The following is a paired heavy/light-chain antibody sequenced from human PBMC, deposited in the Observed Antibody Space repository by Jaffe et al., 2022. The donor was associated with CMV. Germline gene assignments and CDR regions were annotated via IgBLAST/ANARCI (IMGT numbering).Light chain of an antibody. CDR3: QSYDTSLSAI. J-gene: IGLJ2*01. CDR2: ENK. V-gene: IGLV1-40*01. CDR1: RSNIGAGYD. Sequence: QSVLTQPPSVSGAPGQRVTISCTGSRSNIGAGYDVHWYQQLPGKAPELLIYENKNRPSGVPDRFSGSTSGTSASLAITGLQAEDEADYYCQSYDTSLSAIFGGGTKVTVL.
Heavy chain of an antibody. Sequence: QVQLQESGPGLVKPSETLSLTCTVSGGTVSGGTISGQYWNWIRRPPGKGLEWIGDVYDTRTSNYNPSLKSRVTISMDTSKSQFSLNLRSVTAADTAVYYCARAYRTTYSWYFDDWGQGTLVTVSS. CDR3: ARAYRTTYSWYFDD. V-gene: IGHV4-59*08. CDR1: VSGGTVSGGTISGQY. J-gene: IGHJ4*02. D-gene: IGHD1-26*01. CDR2: VYDTRTS.